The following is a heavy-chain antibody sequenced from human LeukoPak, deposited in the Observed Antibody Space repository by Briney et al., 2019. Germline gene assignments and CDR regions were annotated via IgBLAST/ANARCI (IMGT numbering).Heavy chain of an antibody. D-gene: IGHD3-22*01. V-gene: IGHV3-9*01. Sequence: GGSLRLSCAASGFTFDDYAMHWVRQAPGKGLEWVSGISWNSGNIAYADSVKGRFTISRDNARDSLYMQMNSLRTEDTALYYCAKSQRGDFGRSIYYYDTSGYFFSHWGQGTLVTVSS. CDR2: ISWNSGNI. J-gene: IGHJ4*02. CDR3: AKSQRGDFGRSIYYYDTSGYFFSH. CDR1: GFTFDDYA.